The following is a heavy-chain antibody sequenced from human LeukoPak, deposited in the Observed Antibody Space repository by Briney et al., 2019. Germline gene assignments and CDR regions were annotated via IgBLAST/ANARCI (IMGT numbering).Heavy chain of an antibody. J-gene: IGHJ6*04. D-gene: IGHD3-9*01. CDR3: ARAGGTSILRYFDWLPKRDV. Sequence: SETLSLTCTVSGGSISSSSYYWGWIRQPPGKGLEWIGSIYYSGSTYYNPSLKSRVTISVDTSKNQFSLKLSSVTAADTAVYYCARAGGTSILRYFDWLPKRDVWGRGTTVTVSS. CDR2: IYYSGST. V-gene: IGHV4-39*07. CDR1: GGSISSSSYY.